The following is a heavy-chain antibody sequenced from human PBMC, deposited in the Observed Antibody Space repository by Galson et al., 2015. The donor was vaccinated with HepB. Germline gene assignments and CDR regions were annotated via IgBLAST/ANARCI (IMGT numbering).Heavy chain of an antibody. V-gene: IGHV1-2*02. CDR2: INPNSGGT. CDR3: ARAHQGSGWPGDAFDI. CDR1: GYTFTGYY. J-gene: IGHJ3*02. Sequence: SVKVSCKASGYTFTGYYMHWVRQAPGQGLEWMGWINPNSGGTNYAQKFQGRVTMTRDTSISTAYMELSRLRSDDTAVYYCARAHQGSGWPGDAFDIWGQGTMVTVSS. D-gene: IGHD6-19*01.